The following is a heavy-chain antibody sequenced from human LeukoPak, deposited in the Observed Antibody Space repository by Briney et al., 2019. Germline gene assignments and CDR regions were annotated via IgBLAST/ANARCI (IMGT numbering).Heavy chain of an antibody. J-gene: IGHJ4*02. D-gene: IGHD3-10*01. CDR1: RITFSSYG. CDR3: AKDTLIRGVVNILLTY. CDR2: IAYDGSDE. V-gene: IGHV3-30*18. Sequence: GGSLRFSSAASRITFSSYGMHWVRQARGKGLEWVASIAYDGSDEHYADAVQGRFTISRDNSNNTLFLQMWGLRSEDTAVYYCAKDTLIRGVVNILLTYWGQGTLVSVSS.